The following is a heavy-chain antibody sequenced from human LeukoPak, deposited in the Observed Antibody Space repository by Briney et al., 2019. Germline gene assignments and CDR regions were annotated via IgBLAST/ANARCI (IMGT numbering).Heavy chain of an antibody. CDR3: ARGYCSSTSCYTPFDY. J-gene: IGHJ4*02. V-gene: IGHV4-30-4*08. CDR2: IYYSGST. D-gene: IGHD2-2*02. Sequence: SQTLSLTCTVSGGSISSGDYYWSWIRQPPGMGLEWIGYIYYSGSTYYNPSLKSRVTISVDTSKNQFSLKLSSVTAADTAVYYCARGYCSSTSCYTPFDYWGQGTLVTVSS. CDR1: GGSISSGDYY.